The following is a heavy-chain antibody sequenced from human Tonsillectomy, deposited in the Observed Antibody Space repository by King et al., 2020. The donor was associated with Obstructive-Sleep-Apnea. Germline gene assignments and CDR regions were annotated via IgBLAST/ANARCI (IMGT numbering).Heavy chain of an antibody. Sequence: VQLVESGGGLVQPGRSLRLSCAASGFHFDYYAMHWLRQAPGKGLEGVSVIRWKSGSIGYADSVKGRLTTSRDNAKNSLYLTMNSLRPEDTALYYCAKASAAVAGLGYFDLWGRGTLVTVSS. J-gene: IGHJ2*01. V-gene: IGHV3-9*01. CDR2: IRWKSGSI. D-gene: IGHD6-19*01. CDR3: AKASAAVAGLGYFDL. CDR1: GFHFDYYA.